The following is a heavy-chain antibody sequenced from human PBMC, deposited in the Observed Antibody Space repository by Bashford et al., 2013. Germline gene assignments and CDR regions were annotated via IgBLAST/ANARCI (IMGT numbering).Heavy chain of an antibody. CDR2: INHSGST. CDR3: ARGPVSSHNWFDS. J-gene: IGHJ5*01. V-gene: IGHV4-39*07. CDR1: GASISSRTYY. Sequence: SETLSLTCTVSGASISSRTYYWGWIRQPPGKGLEWIGEINHSGSTNYNPSLKSRVTISVDTSKNQFSLKVSSVTAADTAVYYCARGPVSSHNWFDSWGQGTLVTVSS.